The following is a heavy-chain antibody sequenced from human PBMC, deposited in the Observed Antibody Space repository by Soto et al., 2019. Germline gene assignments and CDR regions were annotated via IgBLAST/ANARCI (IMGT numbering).Heavy chain of an antibody. D-gene: IGHD3-10*01. V-gene: IGHV4-39*01. J-gene: IGHJ4*02. CDR3: ARLRGSLIDYFDY. CDR2: IYYSGST. CDR1: GGSISSSSYY. Sequence: PSETLSLTCTVSGGSISSSSYYWGWIRQPPGKGLEWIGSIYYSGSTYYNPSLKSRVTISVDTSKNQFSLKLSSVTAADTAVYYCARLRGSLIDYFDYWGQGTLVTVSS.